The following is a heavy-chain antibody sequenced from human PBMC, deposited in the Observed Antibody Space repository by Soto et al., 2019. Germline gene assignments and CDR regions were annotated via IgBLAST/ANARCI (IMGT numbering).Heavy chain of an antibody. Sequence: QVQLVQSGAEVKKPGSSVKVSCKASGGTFSRHAINWVRQAPGHGLQWMGGIVPLFGTANYAQKFQGRVTITADESTSTAHMELRSLSSEDMAVYYCARDYGHDCSGGNCYFYFWGQGTLVTVSS. CDR3: ARDYGHDCSGGNCYFYF. V-gene: IGHV1-69*01. CDR1: GGTFSRHA. CDR2: IVPLFGTA. J-gene: IGHJ4*02. D-gene: IGHD2-15*01.